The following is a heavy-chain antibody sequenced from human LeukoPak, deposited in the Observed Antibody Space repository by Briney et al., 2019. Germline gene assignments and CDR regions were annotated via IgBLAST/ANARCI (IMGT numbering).Heavy chain of an antibody. CDR2: TSAYNGNT. Sequence: GASVKVSCKASGYTFTSYGISWVRQAPGQGLEWMGWTSAYNGNTNYAQKLQGRVTMTTDTSTSTAYMELRSLRSDDTAVYYCARDTPIQFSSSSHYYYGMDVWGQGTTVTVSS. J-gene: IGHJ6*02. CDR1: GYTFTSYG. V-gene: IGHV1-18*01. D-gene: IGHD6-6*01. CDR3: ARDTPIQFSSSSHYYYGMDV.